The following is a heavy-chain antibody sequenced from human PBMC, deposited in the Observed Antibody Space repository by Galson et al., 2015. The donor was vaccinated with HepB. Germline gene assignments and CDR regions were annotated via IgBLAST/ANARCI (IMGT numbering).Heavy chain of an antibody. Sequence: SVTVSCKASGYTFTSYDINWVRQATGQGLEWMGWMNPNSGNTGYAQKFQGKVTMTRNTSISTAYMELSSLRSEDTAVYYCARGLRSRQTGYVWGSYRYALGYWGQGTLVTVSS. V-gene: IGHV1-8*01. CDR3: ARGLRSRQTGYVWGSYRYALGY. J-gene: IGHJ4*02. D-gene: IGHD3-16*02. CDR1: GYTFTSYD. CDR2: MNPNSGNT.